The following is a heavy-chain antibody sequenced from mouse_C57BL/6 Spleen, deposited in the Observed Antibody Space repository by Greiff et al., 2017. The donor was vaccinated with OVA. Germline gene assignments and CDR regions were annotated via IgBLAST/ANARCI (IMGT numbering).Heavy chain of an antibody. Sequence: VKLMESGAELMKPGASVKLSCKATGYTFTGYWIEWVKQRPGHGLEWIGEILPGSGSTNYNEKFKGKATFTADKSSSTVYMELSRLTSEDSAVYFCARHEDMITSFAYWGQGTLVTVSA. CDR2: ILPGSGST. V-gene: IGHV1-9*01. J-gene: IGHJ3*01. CDR3: ARHEDMITSFAY. D-gene: IGHD2-4*01. CDR1: GYTFTGYW.